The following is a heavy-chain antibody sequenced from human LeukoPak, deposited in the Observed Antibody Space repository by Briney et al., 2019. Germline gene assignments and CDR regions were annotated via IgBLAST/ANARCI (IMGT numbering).Heavy chain of an antibody. CDR3: ARDQYCGSTSCPSYYYYGMDV. CDR2: IYYSGST. J-gene: IGHJ6*04. Sequence: PQTLSLTCTVSGGSISSGGYYWSWIRQHPGKGLEWIGYIYYSGSTYYNPSLKSRVTISVDTSKNQFSLKLSSVTAADTAVYYCARDQYCGSTSCPSYYYYGMDVWGKGTTVTVSS. CDR1: GGSISSGGYY. D-gene: IGHD2-2*01. V-gene: IGHV4-31*03.